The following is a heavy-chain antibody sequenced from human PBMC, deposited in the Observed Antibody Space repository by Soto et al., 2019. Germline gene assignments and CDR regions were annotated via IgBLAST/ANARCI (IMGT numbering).Heavy chain of an antibody. V-gene: IGHV1-69*13. CDR3: ARVNGGTTVVVYNWFDP. Sequence: SVKVSCKASGGTFSSYAISWVRQAPGQGLEWMGGIIPIFGTANYAQKFQGRVTITADESTSTAYMELSSLRSEDTAVYYCARVNGGTTVVVYNWFDPWGQGTRVTVSS. CDR1: GGTFSSYA. D-gene: IGHD1-7*01. J-gene: IGHJ5*02. CDR2: IIPIFGTA.